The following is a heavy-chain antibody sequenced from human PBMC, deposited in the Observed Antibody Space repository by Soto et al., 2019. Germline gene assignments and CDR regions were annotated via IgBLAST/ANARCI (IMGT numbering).Heavy chain of an antibody. CDR3: ARLPFPWGWFDP. J-gene: IGHJ5*02. Sequence: QVPLVESGGGLVKPGGSLRLSCAASGIVFSDYMSWVRQAPGKGLEWLSYISGSGRTIYSADSVKGRFTISRDNATNSLYRQMNNVRTEDTAVYYCARLPFPWGWFDPWGQGTLVTVSS. CDR2: ISGSGRTI. V-gene: IGHV3-11*01. CDR1: GIVFSDY. D-gene: IGHD3-16*01.